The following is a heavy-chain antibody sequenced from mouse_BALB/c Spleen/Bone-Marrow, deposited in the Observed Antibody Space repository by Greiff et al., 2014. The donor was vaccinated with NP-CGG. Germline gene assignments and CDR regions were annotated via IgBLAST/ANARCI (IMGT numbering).Heavy chain of an antibody. CDR2: ISNGGGST. CDR1: GFTFSSYT. D-gene: IGHD1-1*01. V-gene: IGHV5-12-2*01. Sequence: EVQRVESGGGLVQPGGSLKLSCVASGFTFSSYTMSWVRQTPEKRLEWVAYISNGGGSTYYPDTVKGRFTISRDNAKNTLYLQMSSLKSEDTAMYYCARHGGSRGYYFDYWGQGTTLTVSS. J-gene: IGHJ2*01. CDR3: ARHGGSRGYYFDY.